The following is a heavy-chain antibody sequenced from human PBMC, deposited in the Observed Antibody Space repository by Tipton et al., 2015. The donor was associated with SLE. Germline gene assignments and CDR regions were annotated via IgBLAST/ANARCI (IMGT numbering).Heavy chain of an antibody. CDR2: INDSGSA. CDR1: GGSLSGHY. Sequence: TLSLTCAAYGGSLSGHYWGWIRQPPGRGLEWIGEINDSGSATYNTSLKRRLTLSVDTSNNQFSLKLSSVTAADTAVYNCASSASGWYVSFDFWGQGALVTVSS. J-gene: IGHJ4*02. CDR3: ASSASGWYVSFDF. V-gene: IGHV4-34*01. D-gene: IGHD6-19*01.